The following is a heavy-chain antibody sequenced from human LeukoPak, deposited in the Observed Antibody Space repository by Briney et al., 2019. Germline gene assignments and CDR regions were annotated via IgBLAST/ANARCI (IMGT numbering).Heavy chain of an antibody. J-gene: IGHJ5*02. CDR3: AKEGRTAFAP. D-gene: IGHD2-2*01. Sequence: GGSLRLSCAASGFSFRSHAMSWVRQAPGKGLEWVSSITSSGESTYYADSGKGRFTISRDNSKNTLDLQMNSLRADDTAVYYCAKEGRTAFAPWGQGTLVTVSS. CDR1: GFSFRSHA. V-gene: IGHV3-23*01. CDR2: ITSSGEST.